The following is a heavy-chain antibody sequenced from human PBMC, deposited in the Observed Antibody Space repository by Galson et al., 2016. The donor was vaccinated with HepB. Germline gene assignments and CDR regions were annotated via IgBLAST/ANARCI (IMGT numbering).Heavy chain of an antibody. CDR1: GGSISNSNW. J-gene: IGHJ4*02. V-gene: IGHV4-4*02. Sequence: SETLSLTCAVSGGSISNSNWWSWVRQPPGKGLEWIGDIYHSGSTNYNPSLTSRVTISVDQSKNQFSLNLISVTAADTAVYYCARDPVFGDWGQGTLVTVPS. CDR2: IYHSGST. CDR3: ARDPVFGD.